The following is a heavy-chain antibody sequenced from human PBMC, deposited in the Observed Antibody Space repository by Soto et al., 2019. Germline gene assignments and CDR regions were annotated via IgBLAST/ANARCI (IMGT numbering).Heavy chain of an antibody. CDR3: VRWWNGFDY. Sequence: QVHLVESGGDLVKPGGSLRLSCVGSGFIFGDYAMGWIRQAPGKGLEWISYISLSGYVTFDADSVKGRFTFSRDNAKNSVYGAMNSLTVSDTAVYYCVRWWNGFDYWGQGTLVTVPS. D-gene: IGHD1-1*01. J-gene: IGHJ4*02. CDR2: ISLSGYVT. V-gene: IGHV3-11*04. CDR1: GFIFGDYA.